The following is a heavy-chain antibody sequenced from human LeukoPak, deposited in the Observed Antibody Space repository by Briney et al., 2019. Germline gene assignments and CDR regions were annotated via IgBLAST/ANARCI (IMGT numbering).Heavy chain of an antibody. V-gene: IGHV4-59*01. CDR2: IYYSGST. Sequence: SETLSLTCTVSGGSISSYYWSWIRQPPGKGLEWIGYIYYSGSTNYNPSLKSRVTISVDTSKNQFSLKLSSVTAADTAMYYCARRRDLYSGSYYPFDYWGQGTLVTVSS. J-gene: IGHJ4*02. CDR1: GGSISSYY. D-gene: IGHD1-26*01. CDR3: ARRRDLYSGSYYPFDY.